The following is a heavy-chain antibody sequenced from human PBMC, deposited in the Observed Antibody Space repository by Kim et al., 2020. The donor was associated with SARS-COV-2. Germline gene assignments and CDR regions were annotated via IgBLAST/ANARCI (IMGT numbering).Heavy chain of an antibody. CDR1: GGSFSGYY. V-gene: IGHV4-34*01. J-gene: IGHJ4*01. Sequence: SETLSLTCAVYGGSFSGYYWSWIRQPPGKGLEWIGEINHSGSTNYNPSLKSRVTISVDTSKNQFSLKRSTVTAADTAVYYCATAGRQRLVRPTFYYFDY. CDR2: INHSGST. D-gene: IGHD6-19*01. CDR3: ATAGRQRLVRPTFYYFDY.